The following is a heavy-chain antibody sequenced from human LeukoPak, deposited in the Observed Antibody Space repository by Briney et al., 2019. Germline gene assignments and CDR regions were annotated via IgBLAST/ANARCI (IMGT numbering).Heavy chain of an antibody. Sequence: GGSLRLSCAASGFTFSSYAMSWVRQAPGKGLEWVSAISGSGGSTYYADSVKGRFTISRDNAKNSLYLQMNSLRAEDTAVYYCAREWELRRGYFDYWGQGTLVTVSS. CDR1: GFTFSSYA. D-gene: IGHD1-26*01. CDR3: AREWELRRGYFDY. V-gene: IGHV3-23*01. J-gene: IGHJ4*02. CDR2: ISGSGGST.